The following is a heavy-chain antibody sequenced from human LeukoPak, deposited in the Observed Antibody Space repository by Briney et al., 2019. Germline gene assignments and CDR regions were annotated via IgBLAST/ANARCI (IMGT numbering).Heavy chain of an antibody. CDR1: GFTFSSYS. D-gene: IGHD3-9*01. J-gene: IGHJ4*02. V-gene: IGHV3-21*01. Sequence: PGGSLRLSCAASGFTFSSYSMNWVRQAPGKGLEWVSSISSSGTSIHYTDSVKGRFTISRDNAKNSLYLQMNSLRAEDTAVYYCARGSRTGHLTGYPIDYWGQGTLVTVSS. CDR2: ISSSGTSI. CDR3: ARGSRTGHLTGYPIDY.